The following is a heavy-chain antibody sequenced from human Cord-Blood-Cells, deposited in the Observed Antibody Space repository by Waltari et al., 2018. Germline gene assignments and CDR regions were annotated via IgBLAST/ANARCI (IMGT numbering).Heavy chain of an antibody. CDR1: GYTLTELS. V-gene: IGHV1-24*01. CDR2: LDPEDSKT. D-gene: IGHD3-10*01. Sequence: QVQLVQSGAEVKKPGASVKVSCKVSGYTLTELSIHWVRQAPGKGLEWMGGLDPEDSKTIYAQKFQTRVTMTEDTSTDTAYMELSSMRSEDTAVYYCATVHITMVRGVIHHDYWGQGTLVTVSS. J-gene: IGHJ4*02. CDR3: ATVHITMVRGVIHHDY.